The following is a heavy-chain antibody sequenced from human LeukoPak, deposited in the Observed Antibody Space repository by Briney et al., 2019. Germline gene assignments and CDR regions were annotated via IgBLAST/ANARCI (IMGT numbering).Heavy chain of an antibody. D-gene: IGHD1-26*01. CDR3: ARPRSGSYFAAVY. J-gene: IGHJ4*02. V-gene: IGHV1-18*04. Sequence: GASVKVSCKASGYSFSAHYIHWVRQAPGQGLEWMGWISAYNGNTNYAQKLQGRVTMTTDTPTSTAYMELRSLRSDDTAVYYCARPRSGSYFAAVYWGQGTLVTVSS. CDR1: GYSFSAHY. CDR2: ISAYNGNT.